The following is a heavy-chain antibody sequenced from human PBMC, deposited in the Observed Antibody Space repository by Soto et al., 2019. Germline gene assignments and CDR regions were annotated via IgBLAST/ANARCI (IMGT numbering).Heavy chain of an antibody. CDR1: GGSISSGGYY. J-gene: IGHJ4*02. CDR2: IYYSGST. D-gene: IGHD6-6*01. CDR3: AKSPSPYSSSSSLDY. Sequence: PSETLSLTCTVSGGSISSGGYYWSWIRQHPGKGLEWIGYIYYSGSTYYNPSLKSRVTISVDTSKNQFSLKLSSVTAADTAVYYCAKSPSPYSSSSSLDYWGQGTLVTVSS. V-gene: IGHV4-31*03.